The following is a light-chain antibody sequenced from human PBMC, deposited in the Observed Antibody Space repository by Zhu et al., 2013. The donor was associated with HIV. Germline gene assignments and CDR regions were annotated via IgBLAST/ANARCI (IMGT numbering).Light chain of an antibody. CDR1: QTISSNY. Sequence: EIVLTQSPGTLSLPPGESATLSCRASQTISSNYLAWYQQKPGQAPRLLIYGVSSRATGIPDRFSGSGSGTDFTLTISRLEPEDIAVFYCQQYGGSHWTFGQGDQGGHQT. CDR3: QQYGGSHWT. J-gene: IGKJ1*01. V-gene: IGKV3-20*01. CDR2: GVS.